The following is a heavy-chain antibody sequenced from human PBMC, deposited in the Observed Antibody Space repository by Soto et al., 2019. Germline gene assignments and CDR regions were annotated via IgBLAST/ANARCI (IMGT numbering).Heavy chain of an antibody. D-gene: IGHD6-19*01. J-gene: IGHJ5*02. CDR3: ASFVAVAGTADWFDP. V-gene: IGHV1-18*01. CDR2: ISAYNGNT. CDR1: GYTFTSYG. Sequence: QVQLVQSGAEVKKPGASVKVSCKASGYTFTSYGISWVRQAPGQGLEWMGWISAYNGNTNYAQKLRGRVTMTTDTSTSTAYMELRSLRSDDTAVYYCASFVAVAGTADWFDPWGQGTLVTVSS.